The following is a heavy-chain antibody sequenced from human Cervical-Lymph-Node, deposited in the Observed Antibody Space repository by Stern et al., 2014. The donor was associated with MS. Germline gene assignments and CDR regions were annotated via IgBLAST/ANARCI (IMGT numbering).Heavy chain of an antibody. V-gene: IGHV4-61*02. CDR1: GDSISSGRHH. CDR3: ARDPTDGYGHFDY. CDR2: MHASGST. Sequence: QVQLQESGPGLVKPSQTLSLTCTVSGDSISSGRHHWAWIRQPAGKGLEWIGLMHASGSTWYSPSLQSRVTISVDTSRPHLSLSLRSVTAADTALYYCARDPTDGYGHFDYWGQGALVTVSS. D-gene: IGHD5-24*01. J-gene: IGHJ4*02.